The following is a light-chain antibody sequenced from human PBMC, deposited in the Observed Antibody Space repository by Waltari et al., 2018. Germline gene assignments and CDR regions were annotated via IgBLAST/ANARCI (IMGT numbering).Light chain of an antibody. V-gene: IGLV4-69*01. Sequence: QLVLTQSPSASASLGASVKLTCTLSSGHSSNIIAWHQQQPEKGPRYLMKVNSDGSQSKGDEIPDRFSGSSSGAERYRTISSLQSEDEADYYCQTGGHGTWVFGGGTKLTVL. CDR3: QTGGHGTWV. J-gene: IGLJ3*02. CDR2: VNSDGSQ. CDR1: SGHSSNI.